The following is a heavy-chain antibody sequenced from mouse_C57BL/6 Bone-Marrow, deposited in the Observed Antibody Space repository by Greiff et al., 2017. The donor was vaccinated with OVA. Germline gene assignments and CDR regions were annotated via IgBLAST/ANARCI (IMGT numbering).Heavy chain of an antibody. D-gene: IGHD1-1*01. V-gene: IGHV5-12*01. CDR2: ISNGGGST. CDR3: ARHNTTVGFAY. Sequence: EVKVVESGGGLVQPGGSLKLSCAASGFTFSDYYMYWVRQTPEKRLEWVAYISNGGGSTYYPDTVKGRFTISRDNAKNTLYLQMSRLKSEDTAMYYCARHNTTVGFAYWGQGTLVTVSA. J-gene: IGHJ3*01. CDR1: GFTFSDYY.